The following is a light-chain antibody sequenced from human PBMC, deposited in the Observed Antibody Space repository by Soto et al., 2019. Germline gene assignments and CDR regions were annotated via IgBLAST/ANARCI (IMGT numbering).Light chain of an antibody. V-gene: IGKV3-15*01. Sequence: EKVMTQSPATLSVSPGDRATLSCRASQSVRSNLAWYQQNPGQPPRLLIYDASSRATGIPSRFSGSGSGTEFTLTISSLKSEDFAVYYCQQYDNWPRTLGQGTRVDFK. CDR1: QSVRSN. CDR2: DAS. J-gene: IGKJ1*01. CDR3: QQYDNWPRT.